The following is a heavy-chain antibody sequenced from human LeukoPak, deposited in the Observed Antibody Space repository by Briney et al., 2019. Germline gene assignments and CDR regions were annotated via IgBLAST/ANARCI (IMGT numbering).Heavy chain of an antibody. Sequence: PSETLSLTCAVYGGSFSGYHWSWIRQPPGKGLEWIGEINHSGSTNYNPSLKSRVTISVDTSKNQFSLKLSSVTAADTAVYYCAREVAAAGRGWFDPWGQGTLVTVSS. CDR2: INHSGST. CDR1: GGSFSGYH. J-gene: IGHJ5*02. V-gene: IGHV4-34*01. CDR3: AREVAAAGRGWFDP. D-gene: IGHD6-13*01.